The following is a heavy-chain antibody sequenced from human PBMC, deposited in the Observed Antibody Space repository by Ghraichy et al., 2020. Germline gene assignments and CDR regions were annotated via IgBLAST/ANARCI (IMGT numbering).Heavy chain of an antibody. CDR2: IYNSVST. J-gene: IGHJ5*02. CDR3: ARNKTGSLSGWFDP. D-gene: IGHD6-6*01. CDR1: GGSISSYSDY. Sequence: SETLSLTCTVSGGSISSYSDYWGWLRQSPGKGLEWIGSIYNSVSTHYNPSLRSRVTISIDTSKDQFSLRLTSVTAADTAVYYCARNKTGSLSGWFDPWGQG. V-gene: IGHV4-39*01.